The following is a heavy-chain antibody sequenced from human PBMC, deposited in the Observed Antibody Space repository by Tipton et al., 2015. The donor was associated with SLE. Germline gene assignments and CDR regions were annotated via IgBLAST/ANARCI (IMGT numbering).Heavy chain of an antibody. D-gene: IGHD3-22*01. Sequence: TLSLTCTVSDGSISPYYWSWIRQPPGKGLEWLGYVYSNGDTTYNASLKSRVTISVDTSTNQFSLNLTSVTAADTALYYCARVSSYYDSSGYPFSYWGQGTLVTVSS. CDR2: VYSNGDT. CDR3: ARVSSYYDSSGYPFSY. V-gene: IGHV4-59*12. CDR1: DGSISPYY. J-gene: IGHJ4*02.